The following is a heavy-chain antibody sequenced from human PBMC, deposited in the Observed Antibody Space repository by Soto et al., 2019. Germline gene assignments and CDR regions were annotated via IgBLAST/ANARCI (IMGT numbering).Heavy chain of an antibody. CDR2: INIGSGNT. J-gene: IGHJ6*02. D-gene: IGHD2-21*02. V-gene: IGHV1-3*04. Sequence: ASVKVSCKASGYTFTNYAMHWVRQAPGQRLEWMGWINIGSGNTEYSQNFQDRITITRDTSASTVYMELSGLRSEDTAVYYCARDGGDCGYRLAYYYYIGMDVWGQGTAVTVSS. CDR1: GYTFTNYA. CDR3: ARDGGDCGYRLAYYYYIGMDV.